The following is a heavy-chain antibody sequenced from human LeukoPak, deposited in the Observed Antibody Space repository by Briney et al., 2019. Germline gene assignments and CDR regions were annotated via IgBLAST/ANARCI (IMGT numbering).Heavy chain of an antibody. Sequence: SVKVSCKASGGTFSSYAISWVRQAPGQGLEWMGGIIPIFGTANYAQKFQGRVTITADESTSTAYMELSSLRSEDTAVYYCARAEGGGKYHLPLEFDYWGQGTLVTVSS. CDR3: ARAEGGGKYHLPLEFDY. CDR1: GGTFSSYA. V-gene: IGHV1-69*01. J-gene: IGHJ4*02. CDR2: IIPIFGTA. D-gene: IGHD2-2*01.